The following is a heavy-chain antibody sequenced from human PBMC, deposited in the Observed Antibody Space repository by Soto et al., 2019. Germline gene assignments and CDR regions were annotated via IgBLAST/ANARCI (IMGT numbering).Heavy chain of an antibody. Sequence: HPGGSLRLSCAASGFTFSSYAMSWVRQAPGKGLEWVSAISGSGGSTYYADSVKGRFTISRDNSKNTLYLQMNSLRAEDTAVYYCAKGGAGVLSRFITMIVVVITRFDYWGQGTLVTVSS. CDR3: AKGGAGVLSRFITMIVVVITRFDY. CDR1: GFTFSSYA. J-gene: IGHJ4*02. CDR2: ISGSGGST. D-gene: IGHD3-22*01. V-gene: IGHV3-23*01.